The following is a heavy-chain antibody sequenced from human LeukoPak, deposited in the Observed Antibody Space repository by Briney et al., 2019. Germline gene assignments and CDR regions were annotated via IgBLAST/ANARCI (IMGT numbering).Heavy chain of an antibody. V-gene: IGHV1-2*02. J-gene: IGHJ4*02. CDR2: INPNSGVT. D-gene: IGHD4-17*01. CDR1: GYTFTGYY. Sequence: GASVKVSCKASGYTFTGYYVHWVRQAPGQGLEWMAWINPNSGVTNYAQKFQGRVTLTRDTPISTVYMEVSGLTSDDTAVYYCARAHMTTVTLGDYWGQGTLSPSPQ. CDR3: ARAHMTTVTLGDY.